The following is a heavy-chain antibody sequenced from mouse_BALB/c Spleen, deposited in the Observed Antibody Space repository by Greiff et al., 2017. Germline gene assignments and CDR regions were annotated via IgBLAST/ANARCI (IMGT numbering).Heavy chain of an antibody. J-gene: IGHJ4*01. Sequence: VQLKQSGPELVKPGASVKISCKASGYSFTGYFMNWVMQSHGKSLEWIGRINPYNGDTFYNQKFKGKATLTVDKSSSTAHMELRSLASEDSAVYYCARPDYYGSSYDYAMDYWGQGTSVTVSS. CDR2: INPYNGDT. D-gene: IGHD1-1*01. CDR1: GYSFTGYF. CDR3: ARPDYYGSSYDYAMDY. V-gene: IGHV1-20*02.